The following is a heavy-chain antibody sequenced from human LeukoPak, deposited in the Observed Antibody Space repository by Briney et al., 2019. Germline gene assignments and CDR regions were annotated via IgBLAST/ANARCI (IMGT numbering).Heavy chain of an antibody. CDR2: FNSDGTTT. Sequence: GGSLRLSCAASGFTFSSYWMHWVRQAPGKGLVWVSHFNSDGTTTNYADSVGGRFTITRDNAKNTLYLQMNSLRVEDTAVYYCAVGRGYDIFDYWGQGTLVTVSS. J-gene: IGHJ4*02. V-gene: IGHV3-74*01. CDR1: GFTFSSYW. D-gene: IGHD3-9*01. CDR3: AVGRGYDIFDY.